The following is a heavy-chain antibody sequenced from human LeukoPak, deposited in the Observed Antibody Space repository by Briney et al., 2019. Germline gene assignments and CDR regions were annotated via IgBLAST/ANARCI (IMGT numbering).Heavy chain of an antibody. D-gene: IGHD3-10*01. CDR2: VYPGDSDT. CDR1: GYSFTNYW. Sequence: GESLKISCKGSGYSFTNYWIGWVRQMPGKGLEWMGIVYPGDSDTRYSPSFQGQVTISADKSISTAYLQWSGLKASDTAMYYCARGWFGELFESENWGQGTLVTVSS. V-gene: IGHV5-51*01. CDR3: ARGWFGELFESEN. J-gene: IGHJ4*02.